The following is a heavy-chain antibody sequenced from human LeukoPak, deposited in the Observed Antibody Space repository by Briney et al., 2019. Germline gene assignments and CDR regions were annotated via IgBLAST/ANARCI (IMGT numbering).Heavy chain of an antibody. CDR2: IYYSGST. Sequence: ASETLSLTCTVSGGSISSYYWSWIRQPPGKGLEWIGYIYYSGSTNYNPSLKSRVTISVDTSKNQFSLKLSSVTAADPAVYYCARRQVGSGKGWSAPGGKEPLVTVPS. D-gene: IGHD6-25*01. CDR3: ARRQVGSGKGWSAP. J-gene: IGHJ5*02. CDR1: GGSISSYY. V-gene: IGHV4-59*08.